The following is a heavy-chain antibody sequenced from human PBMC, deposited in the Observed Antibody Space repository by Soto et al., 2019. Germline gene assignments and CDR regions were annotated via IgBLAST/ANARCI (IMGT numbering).Heavy chain of an antibody. CDR2: MNPNSGNT. V-gene: IGHV1-8*01. CDR1: GYTFTSYD. D-gene: IGHD3-10*01. Sequence: QVQLVQSGAEVKKPGASVKVSCKASGYTFTSYDINWVRQATGQGLEGMGWMNPNSGNTGYAQKFQGRVTMTRNTSISTAYMELSSLRSEDTAVYYCARGINYYDSGDDAFDSWGQGTMVTVSS. J-gene: IGHJ3*02. CDR3: ARGINYYDSGDDAFDS.